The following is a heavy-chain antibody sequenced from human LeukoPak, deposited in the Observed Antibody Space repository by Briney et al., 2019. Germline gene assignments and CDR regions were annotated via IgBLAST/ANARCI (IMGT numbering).Heavy chain of an antibody. J-gene: IGHJ4*02. CDR2: ISYDGSNK. CDR1: GFTFSSYA. Sequence: GGSLRLSCAASGFTFSSYAMHWVRQAPGKGLEWVAVISYDGSNKYNADSVKGRFTISRDNSKNTLYLQMNSLRAEDTAVYYCARVLYGDSLSTFDYWGQGTLVTVSS. V-gene: IGHV3-30*04. D-gene: IGHD4-17*01. CDR3: ARVLYGDSLSTFDY.